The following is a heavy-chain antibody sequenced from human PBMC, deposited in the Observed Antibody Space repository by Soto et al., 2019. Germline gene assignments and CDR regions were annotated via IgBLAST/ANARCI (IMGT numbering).Heavy chain of an antibody. V-gene: IGHV1-69*06. D-gene: IGHD6-13*01. CDR2: IIPIFGTA. Sequence: QVQLVQSGAEVKKPGSSVKVSCKASGGTFSSYAISWVRQAPGQGLEWMGGIIPIFGTANYAQKFQGRVTITADKSTSTAYMELSSLRSEDTAVYYCAGTRYSSSWYDVGYYYYGMDVWGQGTTVTVSS. CDR3: AGTRYSSSWYDVGYYYYGMDV. CDR1: GGTFSSYA. J-gene: IGHJ6*02.